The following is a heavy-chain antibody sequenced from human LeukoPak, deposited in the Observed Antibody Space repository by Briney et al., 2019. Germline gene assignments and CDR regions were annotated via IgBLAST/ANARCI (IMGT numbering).Heavy chain of an antibody. D-gene: IGHD3-10*01. CDR1: GYTLTELS. Sequence: ASVKVSCKVSGYTLTELSMHWVRQAPGKGLEWMGGFDPEDGETIYAQKFQGRVTMTEDTSTDTAYMELSSLRSEDTAVYYCATAYTITMVRGVTGYWYFDLWGRGTLVTVSS. CDR2: FDPEDGET. CDR3: ATAYTITMVRGVTGYWYFDL. J-gene: IGHJ2*01. V-gene: IGHV1-24*01.